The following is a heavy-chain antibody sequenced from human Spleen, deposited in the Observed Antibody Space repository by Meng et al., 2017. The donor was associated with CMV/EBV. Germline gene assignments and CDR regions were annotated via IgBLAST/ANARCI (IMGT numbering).Heavy chain of an antibody. Sequence: VQSVGEVMKTGASVKVSCKASGYTFTNDHMHWVRQAPGQGLEWMGVINPSGGSTNYAQKFQGRLTMTRDTSTSTVYMELSSLRSEDKAVYYCARGDGGNGSDYWGQGTLVTVSS. J-gene: IGHJ4*02. V-gene: IGHV1-46*01. D-gene: IGHD4-23*01. CDR1: GYTFTNDH. CDR2: INPSGGST. CDR3: ARGDGGNGSDY.